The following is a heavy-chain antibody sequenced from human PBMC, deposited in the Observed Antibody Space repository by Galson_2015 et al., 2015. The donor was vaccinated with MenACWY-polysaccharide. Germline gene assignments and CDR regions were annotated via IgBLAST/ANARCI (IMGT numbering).Heavy chain of an antibody. Sequence: SLRLSCAASGFTFRNYWMSWVRQAPGKGLEWVSYVSSGGGTISYADSVKGRFTVSRDNAKNSLYLQMNSLRAEDTAVYYCARGGGARPDSWGQGTLVTVSS. CDR1: GFTFRNYW. V-gene: IGHV3-48*01. J-gene: IGHJ5*01. CDR2: VSSGGGTI. CDR3: ARGGGARPDS. D-gene: IGHD6-6*01.